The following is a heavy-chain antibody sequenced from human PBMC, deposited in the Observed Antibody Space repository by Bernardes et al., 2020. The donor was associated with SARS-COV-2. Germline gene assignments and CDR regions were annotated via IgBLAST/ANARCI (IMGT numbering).Heavy chain of an antibody. D-gene: IGHD4-17*01. CDR1: GFTLRPSG. CDR3: AKDRSANGDYLSTYDHYALDV. J-gene: IGHJ6*02. V-gene: IGHV3-30*18. CDR2: ISYGGTNK. Sequence: GGSLSPPLAAPGFTLRPSGMHWVRPAPGQGLEWGAVISYGGTNKNFTDSLKGRFTISRDNSENTLFLQMNSLRAEDTAVYFCAKDRSANGDYLSTYDHYALDVWGQGTTVTVSS.